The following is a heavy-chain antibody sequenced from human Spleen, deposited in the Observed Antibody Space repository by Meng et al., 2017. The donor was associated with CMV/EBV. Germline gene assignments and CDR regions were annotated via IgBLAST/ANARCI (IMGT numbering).Heavy chain of an antibody. J-gene: IGHJ5*02. D-gene: IGHD3-16*01. CDR2: ITWNSDKI. CDR1: GFTFGDYA. V-gene: IGHV3-9*01. CDR3: AKEPSSWGVGWFDP. Sequence: LSLTCAASGFTFGDYAMHWVRQAPGRGLEWVSSITWNSDKIHYADSVKGRFTISRDNAKNSLYLQMNSLRVEDTAIYYCAKEPSSWGVGWFDPWGQGTLVTVSS.